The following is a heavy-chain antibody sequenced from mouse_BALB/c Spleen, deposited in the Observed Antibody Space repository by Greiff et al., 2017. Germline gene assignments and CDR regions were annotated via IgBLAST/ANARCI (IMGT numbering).Heavy chain of an antibody. CDR3: ARDWDYGSSPFAY. D-gene: IGHD1-1*01. Sequence: EVKVEESGGGLVQPGGSLKLSCAASGFTFSSYGMSWVRQTPDKRLELVATINSNGGSTYYPDSVKGRFTISRDNAKNTLYLQMSSLKSEDTAMYYCARDWDYGSSPFAYWGQGTLVTVSA. CDR1: GFTFSSYG. V-gene: IGHV5-6-3*01. CDR2: INSNGGST. J-gene: IGHJ3*01.